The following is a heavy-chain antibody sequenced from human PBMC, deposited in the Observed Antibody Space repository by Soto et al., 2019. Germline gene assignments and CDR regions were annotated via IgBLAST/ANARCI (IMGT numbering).Heavy chain of an antibody. J-gene: IGHJ5*02. CDR3: ARSLGGGFGWFDP. CDR2: IYYSGST. CDR1: GYSISSSNW. D-gene: IGHD3-3*01. Sequence: QVQLQESGPGLVKPSDTLSLTCAVSGYSISSSNWWGWIRQPPGKGLEWIGYIYYSGSTYYNPSLMIRVTVSVDTSKDQFSLKLSSVTAVDTAVYYCARSLGGGFGWFDPCGQGTLVTVSS. V-gene: IGHV4-28*01.